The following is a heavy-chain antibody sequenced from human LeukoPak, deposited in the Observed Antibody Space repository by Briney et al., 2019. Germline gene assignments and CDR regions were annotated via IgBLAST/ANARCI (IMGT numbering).Heavy chain of an antibody. V-gene: IGHV4-59*08. CDR1: GGSISSYY. Sequence: SETLSLTCTVSGGSISSYYWSWIRQPPGKGLEWIGYIYYSGSTNYNPSLKSRVTISVDTSKNQFSLKLSSVTAADTAVYYCASNYYGSGSLGYWGQGNLVTVAS. CDR2: IYYSGST. CDR3: ASNYYGSGSLGY. J-gene: IGHJ4*02. D-gene: IGHD3-10*01.